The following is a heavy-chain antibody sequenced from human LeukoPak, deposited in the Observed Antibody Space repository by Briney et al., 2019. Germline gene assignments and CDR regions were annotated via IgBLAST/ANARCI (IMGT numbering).Heavy chain of an antibody. D-gene: IGHD6-19*01. CDR1: GFTFSSYA. CDR3: ARGWVIAVAGTYDY. CDR2: ISGSGANT. J-gene: IGHJ4*02. Sequence: GGSLRLSCAASGFTFSSYAMNWVRQAPGKGLEWVSTISGSGANTYNADSVKGRFTISRDNTKNKLYLQMNSLRAEDTAVYYCARGWVIAVAGTYDYWGQGTLVTVSS. V-gene: IGHV3-23*01.